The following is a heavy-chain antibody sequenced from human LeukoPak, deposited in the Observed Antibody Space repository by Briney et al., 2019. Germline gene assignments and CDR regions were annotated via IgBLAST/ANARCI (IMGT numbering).Heavy chain of an antibody. Sequence: GRSLRLSCAASGFTFSNYGMHWVRQAPGKGLEWVAVVSNDGRVQYYADSVKGRFTISRDHSKNTLSLQMNSLRAEDTAVYYCTKEGGPMAVATVGYAFDQWGQGTLVTVSS. J-gene: IGHJ4*02. CDR3: TKEGGPMAVATVGYAFDQ. D-gene: IGHD5-12*01. CDR2: VSNDGRVQ. CDR1: GFTFSNYG. V-gene: IGHV3-30*18.